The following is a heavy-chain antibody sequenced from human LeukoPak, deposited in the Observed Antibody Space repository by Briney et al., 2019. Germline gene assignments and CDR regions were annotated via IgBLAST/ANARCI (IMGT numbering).Heavy chain of an antibody. CDR1: GFTVSSNY. J-gene: IGHJ4*02. CDR2: IYSGGST. CDR3: ARGYYGSGSYYPGLFDY. D-gene: IGHD3-10*01. V-gene: IGHV3-53*01. Sequence: GGSLRLSCAASGFTVSSNYMNWVRQAPGKGLEWVSVIYSGGSTYYADSVKGRFTISRDNSKNTLYLQMNSLRAEDTAVYYCARGYYGSGSYYPGLFDYWGQGTLVTVSS.